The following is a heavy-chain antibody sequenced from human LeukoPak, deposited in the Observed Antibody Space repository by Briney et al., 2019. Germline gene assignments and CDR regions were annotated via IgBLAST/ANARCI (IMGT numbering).Heavy chain of an antibody. J-gene: IGHJ6*03. CDR1: GYSIGSDFY. CDR2: VSHNTGA. D-gene: IGHD1-26*01. V-gene: IGHV4-38-2*02. CDR3: AREPGWGHNYYYMDV. Sequence: KPSETLSLTCAVSGYSIGSDFYWGWIRQTPGKGLEWLGSVSHNTGASYNPSFKSRVTISLDTSKNHFSLPLPSVTAADTAVYFCAREPGWGHNYYYMDVWGKGTTVAVSS.